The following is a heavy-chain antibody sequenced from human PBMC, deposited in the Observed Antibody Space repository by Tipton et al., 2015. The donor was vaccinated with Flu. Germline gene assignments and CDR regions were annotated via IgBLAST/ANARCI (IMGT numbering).Heavy chain of an antibody. CDR3: ARGSGWYYP. J-gene: IGHJ5*02. D-gene: IGHD6-19*01. CDR1: GFTFSSYW. V-gene: IGHV3-7*01. CDR2: IKPDGSEK. Sequence: GSLRLSCAASGFTFSSYWMSWVRQAPGKGLEWVASIKPDGSEKYYVDSVKDRFTTSRDNTKNSLYLQMNSLRAEDTAVYYCARGSGWYYPWGQGTLVTVSS.